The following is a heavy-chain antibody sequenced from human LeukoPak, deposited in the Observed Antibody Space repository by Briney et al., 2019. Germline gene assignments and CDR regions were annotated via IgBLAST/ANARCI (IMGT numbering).Heavy chain of an antibody. CDR2: IHSGGST. CDR3: AREQGTVTTDDASDI. J-gene: IGHJ3*02. Sequence: EAGGSLRLSCAASGFTVSSNYMSWVRQAPGKGLEWVSVIHSGGSTYYADSVKGRFTISRDNSKNTLYLQMNSLRAEDTAVYYCAREQGTVTTDDASDIWGQGTMVTVSS. CDR1: GFTVSSNY. D-gene: IGHD4-17*01. V-gene: IGHV3-53*01.